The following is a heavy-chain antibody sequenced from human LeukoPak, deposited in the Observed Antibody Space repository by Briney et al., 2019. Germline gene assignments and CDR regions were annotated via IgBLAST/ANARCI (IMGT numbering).Heavy chain of an antibody. V-gene: IGHV1-2*02. CDR2: INPNSGGT. CDR1: GYTFTGYY. Sequence: ASVKVSCKASGYTFTGYYMHWVRQAPGQGLEWMGWINPNSGGTNYAQKFQGRVTMTRDTSISTAYMELSRLRSDDTAVYYCARGGYYDILTGYLSYDAFDIWGQGTMVTVSS. J-gene: IGHJ3*02. D-gene: IGHD3-9*01. CDR3: ARGGYYDILTGYLSYDAFDI.